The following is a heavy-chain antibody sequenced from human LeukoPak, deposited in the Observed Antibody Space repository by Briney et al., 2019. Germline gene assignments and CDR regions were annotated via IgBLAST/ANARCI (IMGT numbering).Heavy chain of an antibody. D-gene: IGHD2-21*01. CDR3: ARNGAYCGGDCYSDY. CDR1: GGSFSGHY. CDR2: INHSGST. J-gene: IGHJ4*02. Sequence: PSETLSLTXAVYGGSFSGHYWSWIRQPPGKGLEWIGEINHSGSTNYNPSLKSRVTISVDTSKNQFSLKLSSVTAADTAVYYCARNGAYCGGDCYSDYWGQGTLVTVSS. V-gene: IGHV4-34*01.